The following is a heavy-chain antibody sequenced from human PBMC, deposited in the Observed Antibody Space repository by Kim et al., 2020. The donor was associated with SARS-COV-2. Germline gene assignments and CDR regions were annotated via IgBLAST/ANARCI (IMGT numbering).Heavy chain of an antibody. D-gene: IGHD2-8*01. CDR3: ATAGVSRAAFDI. J-gene: IGHJ3*02. CDR2: IHPNSGGT. CDR1: GFIFTGYY. Sequence: ASVKVSCKASGFIFTGYYMHWVRQAPGQGLEWMGRIHPNSGGTNFAQKFQGRVTMTRDTSISTAYMELSRLRSDDTAMYYCATAGVSRAAFDIWGQGTKV. V-gene: IGHV1-2*06.